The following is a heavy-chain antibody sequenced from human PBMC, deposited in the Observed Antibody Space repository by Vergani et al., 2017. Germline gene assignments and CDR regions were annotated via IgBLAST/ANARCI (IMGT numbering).Heavy chain of an antibody. CDR1: GGSLSGYY. V-gene: IGHV4-34*01. J-gene: IGHJ3*01. CDR2: INHSGTI. Sequence: QVQLQQWGPGLLKPSETLSLTCAVYGGSLSGYYWSWIRLAPGKGLEWIGEINHSGTINYNPTLKSPFNVSIDTSRDHFSLKLRSVSAADTSVYFCARRAERWETLLRDDFDVWGQGTFVTVSP. D-gene: IGHD1-26*01. CDR3: ARRAERWETLLRDDFDV.